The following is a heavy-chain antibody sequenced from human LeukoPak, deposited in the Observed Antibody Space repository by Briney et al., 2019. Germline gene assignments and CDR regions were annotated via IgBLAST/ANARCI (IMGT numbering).Heavy chain of an antibody. J-gene: IGHJ4*02. D-gene: IGHD3-22*01. CDR1: GFTFSSYA. V-gene: IGHV3-23*01. Sequence: GGSLRLSCAASGFTFSSYAMSWVRQAPGKGLEWVSAISGSGGSTYYADSVKGRFTISRDNSKNTLYLQMNSLRAEDTAVYYWAKDPRPGPFGDSTEADYWGQGTLVTVSS. CDR3: AKDPRPGPFGDSTEADY. CDR2: ISGSGGST.